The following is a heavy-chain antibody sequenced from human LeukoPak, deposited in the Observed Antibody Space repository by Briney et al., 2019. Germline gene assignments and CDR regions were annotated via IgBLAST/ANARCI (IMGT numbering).Heavy chain of an antibody. J-gene: IGHJ4*02. Sequence: ASEKLSFKASGYTFTVNYMHWDRQAPGQGPEWMGGSNPNSDGTDYAHKYQGRVTMTTDTAITTTNLDLRRLRSDDTAVYYCAREGYCTGGVSYPIGYWGQGTLVTVSS. CDR2: SNPNSDGT. CDR1: GYTFTVNY. CDR3: AREGYCTGGVSYPIGY. D-gene: IGHD2-8*02. V-gene: IGHV1-2*02.